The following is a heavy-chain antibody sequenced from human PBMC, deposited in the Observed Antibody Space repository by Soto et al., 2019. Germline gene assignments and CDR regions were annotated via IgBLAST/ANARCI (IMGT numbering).Heavy chain of an antibody. J-gene: IGHJ4*02. CDR3: ARRGFDY. V-gene: IGHV1-46*01. CDR2: INPSNGRT. CDR1: EYAFSSNY. Sequence: ASVKVSCKASEYAFSSNYIHWVRQAPGQGLEWMGVINPSNGRTTYAQNFQDRVTMTRDTSTSTVYIELRSLNSDDTAVYYCARRGFDYWGQGTPVTVSS.